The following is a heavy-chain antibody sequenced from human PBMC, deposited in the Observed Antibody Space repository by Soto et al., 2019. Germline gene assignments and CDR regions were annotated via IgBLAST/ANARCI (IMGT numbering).Heavy chain of an antibody. J-gene: IGHJ5*02. V-gene: IGHV4-61*01. CDR2: GSYSGTT. D-gene: IGHD4-17*01. CDR3: ARGATVTQYGP. Sequence: SETLSLTCTVSGVSVNSGSFYWAWIRQPPGKGLEWIGFGSYSGTTNYKPSLKSRVTISVDTSRSQISLKVTSLTAADTAVYYCARGATVTQYGPWGQGTLVTVSS. CDR1: GVSVNSGSFY.